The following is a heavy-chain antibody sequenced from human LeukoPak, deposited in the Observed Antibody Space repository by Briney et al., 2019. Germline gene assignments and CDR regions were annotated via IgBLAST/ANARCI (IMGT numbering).Heavy chain of an antibody. CDR1: GYTFTGYY. CDR3: ARVGVAGITAANYYYSGMDV. CDR2: INPNSGGT. J-gene: IGHJ6*02. Sequence: ASVKVSCKASGYTFTGYYMHWVRQAPGQGLEWMGWINPNSGGTNYAQKFQGRVTMTRDTSISTAYMELSRLRSDDTAVYYCARVGVAGITAANYYYSGMDVWGQGTRVTVSS. D-gene: IGHD6-19*01. V-gene: IGHV1-2*02.